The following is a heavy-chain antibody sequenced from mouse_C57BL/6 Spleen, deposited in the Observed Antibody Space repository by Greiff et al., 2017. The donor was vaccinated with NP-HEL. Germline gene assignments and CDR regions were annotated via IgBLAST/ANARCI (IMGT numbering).Heavy chain of an antibody. Sequence: VQLQQPGAELVKPGASVKMSCKASGYTFTSYWITWVKQRPGQGLEWIGDIYPGSGSTNYNEKFKSKATLTVDTSSSPAYMQLSSLTSEDSAVYYCARWAITTVVATDFDYWGQGTTLTVSS. CDR3: ARWAITTVVATDFDY. CDR2: IYPGSGST. CDR1: GYTFTSYW. D-gene: IGHD1-1*01. J-gene: IGHJ2*01. V-gene: IGHV1-55*01.